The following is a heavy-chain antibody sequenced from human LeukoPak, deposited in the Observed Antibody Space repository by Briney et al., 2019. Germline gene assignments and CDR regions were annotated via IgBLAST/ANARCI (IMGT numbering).Heavy chain of an antibody. CDR3: ARFRSGFDY. CDR1: GFTFKNYW. Sequence: PGGSLTLSCAASGFTFKNYWITWVRQAPERGLELVANINQDGSDKYYVDSVKGRFTISRDNAKNSLYLQMNSLRAEDTALYYCARFRSGFDYWGQGTLVTVSS. CDR2: INQDGSDK. V-gene: IGHV3-7*01. J-gene: IGHJ4*02. D-gene: IGHD2-15*01.